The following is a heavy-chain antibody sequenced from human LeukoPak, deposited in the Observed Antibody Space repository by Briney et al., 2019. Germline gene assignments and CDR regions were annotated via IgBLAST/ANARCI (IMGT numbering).Heavy chain of an antibody. J-gene: IGHJ4*02. CDR3: ARLLGAND. CDR2: CRDKANSYTT. V-gene: IGHV3-72*01. CDR1: GSTFTDHS. Sequence: PGGSLRLSCVASGSTFTDHSMGWVRQAPGKGLEWVGRCRDKANSYTTEYAASVKGRFTISRDDSKNSLYLQMNSLETEDTAVYYCARLLGANDWGQGTLVTVSS. D-gene: IGHD1-26*01.